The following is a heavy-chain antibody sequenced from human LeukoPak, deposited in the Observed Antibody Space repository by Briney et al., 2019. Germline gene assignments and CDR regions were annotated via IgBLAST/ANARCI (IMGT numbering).Heavy chain of an antibody. CDR2: IVVGSGNT. D-gene: IGHD3-22*01. CDR3: AADPHRTYYYDSSGYYPPRTAGFDP. J-gene: IGHJ5*02. V-gene: IGHV1-58*02. Sequence: ASVKVSCKASGFTFTNSAMQWVRQARGQRLEWIGWIVVGSGNTNYAQKFQERVTITRDMSTSTAYMELSSLRSEDTAVYYCAADPHRTYYYDSSGYYPPRTAGFDPWGQGTLVTVS. CDR1: GFTFTNSA.